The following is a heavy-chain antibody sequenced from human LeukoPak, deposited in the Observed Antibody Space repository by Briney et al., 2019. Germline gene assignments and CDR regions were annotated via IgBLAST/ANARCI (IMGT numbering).Heavy chain of an antibody. CDR3: AKERSSGLHDAFDI. D-gene: IGHD6-6*01. Sequence: PGGSLRLSCAASGFTFSSYAMNWVRQAPGKGLEWVSVVYGGGDKTYYAGSVKGRFAISRDNSKNTLYLQMNSLRVDDTAVYYCAKERSSGLHDAFDIWGQGTMVTVST. J-gene: IGHJ3*02. CDR1: GFTFSSYA. CDR2: VYGGGDKT. V-gene: IGHV3-23*01.